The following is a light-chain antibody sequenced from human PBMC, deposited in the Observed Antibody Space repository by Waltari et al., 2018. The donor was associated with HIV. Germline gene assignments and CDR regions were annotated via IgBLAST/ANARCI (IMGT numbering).Light chain of an antibody. CDR2: ANI. V-gene: IGLV1-40*01. Sequence: QSVLTQPPSVSGATGQRVTISCTGSSSNIGAGYDVHWHQQLTGTAPKLLIYANINRPSGVPDRFSGSKSGSSASLAITGLQAEDEAHYYCQSFDSSLTTSGVIFGGGTKLTVL. J-gene: IGLJ2*01. CDR3: QSFDSSLTTSGVI. CDR1: SSNIGAGYD.